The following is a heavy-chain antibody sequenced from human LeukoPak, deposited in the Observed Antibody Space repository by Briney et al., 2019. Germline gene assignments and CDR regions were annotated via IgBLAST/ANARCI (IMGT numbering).Heavy chain of an antibody. CDR1: GFTFSSYA. V-gene: IGHV3-30*04. CDR3: ARDQCPRSSWPRYLDAFDI. D-gene: IGHD6-13*01. CDR2: ISYDGSNK. J-gene: IGHJ3*02. Sequence: GGSLRLSCAASGFTFSSYAMHWVRQAPGKGLEWVAVISYDGSNKYYADSVKGRFTISRDNSKNTLYLQMNSLRAEDTAVYYCARDQCPRSSWPRYLDAFDIWGQGTMVTVSS.